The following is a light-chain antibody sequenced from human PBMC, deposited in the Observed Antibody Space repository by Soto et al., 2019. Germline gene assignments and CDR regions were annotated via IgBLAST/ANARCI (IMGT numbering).Light chain of an antibody. J-gene: IGKJ1*01. CDR1: QSISSF. V-gene: IGKV1-39*01. CDR3: QQTYSTWT. Sequence: VQMTQSPSTLSASIGDRVAMTVRAGQSISSFLSWYQQKPRKAPKLLIYAASSLQSGVPSRFSGSGSGTDFTLTISSLQPEDFATYYCQQTYSTWTFGQGTKVDI. CDR2: AAS.